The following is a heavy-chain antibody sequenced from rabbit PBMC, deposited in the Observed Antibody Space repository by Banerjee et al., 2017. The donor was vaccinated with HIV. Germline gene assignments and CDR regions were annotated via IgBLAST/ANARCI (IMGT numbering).Heavy chain of an antibody. CDR1: GFSFSSSYW. CDR2: IYAGSSGST. J-gene: IGHJ6*01. CDR3: ARSYGGYGGAGHL. Sequence: QEQLEESGGDLVKPEGLLTFNGGASGFSFSSSYWICWVCQAPGKGLEWIACIYAGSSGSTYYASWAKGRFTISKTSSTTVTLQMTSLTVADTATYFCARSYGGYGGAGHLWGPGTLVTDS. V-gene: IGHV1S45*01. D-gene: IGHD6-1*01.